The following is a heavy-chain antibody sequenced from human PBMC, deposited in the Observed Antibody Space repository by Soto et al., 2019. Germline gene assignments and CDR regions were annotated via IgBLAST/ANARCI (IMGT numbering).Heavy chain of an antibody. J-gene: IGHJ4*02. CDR1: VFPFGANA. CDR3: ATEMGATQGAFDN. Sequence: GGSLRLSCVVSVFPFGANAMSWVRQAPGRGLEWVSGLSNTGRRTSYADSVKGRFNISRDNSENTVYLQMNSLRVEDTAVYYCATEMGATQGAFDNWGQGTLVTVSS. CDR2: LSNTGRRT. D-gene: IGHD1-26*01. V-gene: IGHV3-23*01.